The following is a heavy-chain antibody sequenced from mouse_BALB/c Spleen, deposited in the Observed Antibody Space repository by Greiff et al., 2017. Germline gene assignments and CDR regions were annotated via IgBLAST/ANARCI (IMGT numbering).Heavy chain of an antibody. J-gene: IGHJ3*01. CDR3: ASGEITSWFAY. Sequence: EVMLVESGGGLVQPGGSLKLSCAASGFTFSSYGMSWVRQTPDKRLELVATINSNGGSTYYPDSVKGRFTISRDNAKNTLYLQMSSLKSEDTAMYYCASGEITSWFAYWGQGTLVTVSA. CDR2: INSNGGST. CDR1: GFTFSSYG. V-gene: IGHV5-6-3*01. D-gene: IGHD2-4*01.